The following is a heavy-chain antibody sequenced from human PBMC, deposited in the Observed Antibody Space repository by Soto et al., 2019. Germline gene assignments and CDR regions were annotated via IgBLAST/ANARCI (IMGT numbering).Heavy chain of an antibody. CDR1: GYSFTNDD. CDR3: TRWLGYSAGSDV. D-gene: IGHD5-18*01. Sequence: QVQLVQSGAEVKRPGASVTVSCKASGYSFTNDDISWVRRATGQGLEWMGWMSPKTGNTGFAQKFQGRVTMTRNPSITTAYMELTSLRSDDTAVYYCTRWLGYSAGSDVWGQGTTVTVSS. J-gene: IGHJ6*02. CDR2: MSPKTGNT. V-gene: IGHV1-8*02.